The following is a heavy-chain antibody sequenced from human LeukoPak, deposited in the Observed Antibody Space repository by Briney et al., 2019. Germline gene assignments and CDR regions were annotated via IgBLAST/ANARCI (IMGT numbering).Heavy chain of an antibody. J-gene: IGHJ4*02. CDR3: AKILGYCSSTSCYSYYFDY. CDR2: ISGSGGST. Sequence: GGSLRLSCAASGFTFSSYAMSWIRQAPGKGLEWVSAISGSGGSTYYADSVKGRFTISRDNSKNTLYLQMNSLRAEDTAVYYCAKILGYCSSTSCYSYYFDYWGQGTLVTVSS. D-gene: IGHD2-2*01. V-gene: IGHV3-23*01. CDR1: GFTFSSYA.